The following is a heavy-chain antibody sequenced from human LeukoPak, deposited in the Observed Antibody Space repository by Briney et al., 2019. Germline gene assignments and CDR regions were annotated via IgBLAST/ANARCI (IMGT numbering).Heavy chain of an antibody. CDR3: ARFRVKLVRPTQRSYGMDV. Sequence: ASVKVSCKASGYTFTSYDINWVRQATGQGLEWMGWMNPNSGNTGYAQKFQGRVTMTRNTSISTAYMELSSLRSEDTAVYYCARFRVKLVRPTQRSYGMDVWGQGTTVTVSS. CDR1: GYTFTSYD. D-gene: IGHD6-13*01. CDR2: MNPNSGNT. V-gene: IGHV1-8*01. J-gene: IGHJ6*02.